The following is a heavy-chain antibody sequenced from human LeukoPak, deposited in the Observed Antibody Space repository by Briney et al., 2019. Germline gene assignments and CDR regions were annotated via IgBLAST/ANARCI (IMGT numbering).Heavy chain of an antibody. V-gene: IGHV4-59*01. CDR2: LYYRGTT. D-gene: IGHD3-10*01. Sequence: PSETLSLTCTVSGGSISSYYWSWIRQPPGKGLEWIGYLYYRGTTNNNPSLKSRVTISVDTSKNQISLKLSSVTAADTAVYYCARAGYGSGGFDYWGQGTLVTVSS. CDR1: GGSISSYY. J-gene: IGHJ4*02. CDR3: ARAGYGSGGFDY.